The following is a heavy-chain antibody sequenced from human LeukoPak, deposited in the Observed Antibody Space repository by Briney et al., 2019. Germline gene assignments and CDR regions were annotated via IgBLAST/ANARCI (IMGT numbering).Heavy chain of an antibody. J-gene: IGHJ4*02. CDR2: ISDNGAVT. CDR1: GFSFSMYS. D-gene: IGHD3-10*01. CDR3: AKRGPGSPQSGKYYFDY. Sequence: GGSLRLSCAASGFSFSMYSMSWIRQAPGKGLEWVSVISDNGAVTFYGDSVKGRFTISRDNSKNTLYLQMSSLRAEDTAVYYCAKRGPGSPQSGKYYFDYWGQGTLVTVSS. V-gene: IGHV3-23*01.